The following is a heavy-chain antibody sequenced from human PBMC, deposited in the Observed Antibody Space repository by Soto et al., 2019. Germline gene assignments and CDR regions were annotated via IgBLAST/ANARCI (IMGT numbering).Heavy chain of an antibody. D-gene: IGHD3-10*02. V-gene: IGHV4-31*02. CDR2: IYYSGRT. J-gene: IGHJ2*01. CDR3: ARTIHSFVQAEDGIRYVRSVSAFLLNRSSDL. Sequence: RQHPGKGLEGFGYIYYSGRTYYNPSLKSRVTISVDKSKNQVSLKLSSVTAADTAVYYCARTIHSFVQAEDGIRYVRSVSAFLLNRSSDL.